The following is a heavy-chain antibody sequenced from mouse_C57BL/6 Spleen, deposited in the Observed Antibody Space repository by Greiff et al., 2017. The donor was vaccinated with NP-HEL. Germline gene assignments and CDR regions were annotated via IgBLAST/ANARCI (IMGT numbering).Heavy chain of an antibody. D-gene: IGHD2-2*01. Sequence: EVQLQQSGAELVRPGASVKLSCTASGFNIKDDYMHWVKQRPEQGLEWIGWIDPENGDTEYASKFQGKATITADTSSNTAYLQLSSLTSEDTAVYYCTRSTMVTGGYFDYWGQSTTLTVSS. CDR1: GFNIKDDY. V-gene: IGHV14-4*01. CDR2: IDPENGDT. J-gene: IGHJ2*01. CDR3: TRSTMVTGGYFDY.